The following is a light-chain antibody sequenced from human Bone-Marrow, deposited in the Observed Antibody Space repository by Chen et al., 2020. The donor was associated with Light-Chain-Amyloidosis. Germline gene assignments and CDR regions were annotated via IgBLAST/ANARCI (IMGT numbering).Light chain of an antibody. CDR3: QQYGTSPLT. V-gene: IGKV3-20*01. CDR2: GSS. J-gene: IGKJ4*01. CDR1: QTISSNY. Sequence: DILFTQSPGTLSLSPGEGANLSCRASQTISSNYLTWYQQKFGQAPRLLIYGSSSRATGIPDRFTGSGSGTDFTLTINRLEPEDFAMYYCQQYGTSPLTFGGGTKVEIK.